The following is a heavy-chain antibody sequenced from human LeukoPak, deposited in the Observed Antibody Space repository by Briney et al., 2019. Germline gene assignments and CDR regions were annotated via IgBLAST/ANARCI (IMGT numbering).Heavy chain of an antibody. CDR3: VKAPSYSSGWHFFDY. V-gene: IGHV3-64D*06. J-gene: IGHJ4*02. Sequence: GGSLRLSCSASGFTFSSYAMNWVRQAPGEGLEYVSAISSHGASTYYADSMKGRFTISRDNSKNTLYLQMSSLRAEDTAVYYCVKAPSYSSGWHFFDYWGQGTLVTVSS. CDR2: ISSHGAST. D-gene: IGHD6-19*01. CDR1: GFTFSSYA.